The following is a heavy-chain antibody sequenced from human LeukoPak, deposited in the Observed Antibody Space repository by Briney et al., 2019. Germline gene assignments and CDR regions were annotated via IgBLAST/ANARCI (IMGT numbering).Heavy chain of an antibody. V-gene: IGHV4-34*01. CDR1: GGSFSGYY. Sequence: SETLSLTCAVYGGSFSGYYWSWIRQPPGKGLEWIGEINHSGSTNYNPSLKSRVTISVDTSKNQFSLKLSSVTAADTAVYYCARGGGGGSYYYYVDVWGKGTTVTVSS. CDR2: INHSGST. J-gene: IGHJ6*03. CDR3: ARGGGGGSYYYYVDV. D-gene: IGHD3-16*01.